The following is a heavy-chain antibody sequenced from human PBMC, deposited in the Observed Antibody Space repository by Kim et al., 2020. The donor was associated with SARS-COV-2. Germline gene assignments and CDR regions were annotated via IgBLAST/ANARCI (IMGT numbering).Heavy chain of an antibody. V-gene: IGHV3-74*01. D-gene: IGHD6-6*01. CDR3: ATAAR. CDR2: NSDGGST. J-gene: IGHJ4*02. Sequence: NSDGGSTSDADSVKGRFTISRDNAKNTLYLQMNSLRAEDTAVYYCATAARWGQGTLVTVSS.